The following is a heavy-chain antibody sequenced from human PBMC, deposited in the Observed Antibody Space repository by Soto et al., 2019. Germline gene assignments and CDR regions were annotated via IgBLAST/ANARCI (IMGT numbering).Heavy chain of an antibody. CDR3: ARKYYYCMDV. Sequence: SETLSLTCAVSGGSISSNNWWSWVRQSPEKGLEWIGEIHHSGRTNYIPSLKSRVTMSVDKSKNPFSLNLNFVTAADTAVYYCARKYYYCMDVWGQVTTVTVSS. CDR2: IHHSGRT. J-gene: IGHJ6*02. V-gene: IGHV4-4*02. CDR1: GGSISSNNW.